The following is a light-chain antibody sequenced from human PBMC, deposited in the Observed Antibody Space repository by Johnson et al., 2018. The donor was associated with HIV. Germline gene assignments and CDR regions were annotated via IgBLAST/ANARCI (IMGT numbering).Light chain of an antibody. CDR3: GTWDSRLSAEV. CDR1: SSNIGNNY. Sequence: QLVLTQPPSVSAAPGQKVTISCSGSSSNIGNNYVSWYQQLPGTAPKLLIYDNNKRPSGIPDRFSGSKSGTSATLGITGLQTGDEADYYCGTWDSRLSAEVCGTGTKVTVL. V-gene: IGLV1-51*01. J-gene: IGLJ1*01. CDR2: DNN.